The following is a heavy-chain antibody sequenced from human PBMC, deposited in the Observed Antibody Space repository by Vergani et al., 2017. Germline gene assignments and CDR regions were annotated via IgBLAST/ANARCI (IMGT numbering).Heavy chain of an antibody. D-gene: IGHD1-26*01. CDR3: ARDLLAWGATPRYFDL. CDR1: GGSVSSGSYY. CDR2: IYYSGST. Sequence: QVQLQESGPGLVKPSETLSLTCTVSGGSVSSGSYYWSWIRQPPGKGLEWIGYIYYSGSTNYNPSLKSRVTISVDTSKNQFSLKLSSVTAADTAVYYCARDLLAWGATPRYFDLWGRGTLVTVSS. V-gene: IGHV4-61*01. J-gene: IGHJ2*01.